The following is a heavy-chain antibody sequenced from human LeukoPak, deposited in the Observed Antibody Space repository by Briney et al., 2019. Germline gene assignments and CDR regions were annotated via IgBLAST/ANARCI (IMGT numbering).Heavy chain of an antibody. CDR3: ARGLVGATLDY. J-gene: IGHJ4*02. Sequence: SETLSLTCTVSGGSISSSSYYWGWIRQPPGKGLEWIGSIYYSGSTYYNPSLESRVTISVDTSKNQFSLKLSSVTAADTAVYYCARGLVGATLDYWGQGTLVTVSS. CDR1: GGSISSSSYY. D-gene: IGHD1-26*01. V-gene: IGHV4-39*07. CDR2: IYYSGST.